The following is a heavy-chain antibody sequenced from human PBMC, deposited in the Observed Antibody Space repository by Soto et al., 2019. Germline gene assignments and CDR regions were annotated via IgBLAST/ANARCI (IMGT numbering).Heavy chain of an antibody. D-gene: IGHD2-2*01. V-gene: IGHV1-58*01. CDR3: AADPFWGIAVVPVASRQYYSMHV. CDR1: GFTFSSSS. CDR2: IVVGSGNT. J-gene: IGHJ6*02. Sequence: SVKVSCKASGFTFSSSSVQWVRQSRRQRLEWIGWIVVGSGNTNYVQKFQERVTITRDMSTSTAYMELISLRSDDTAVYYCAADPFWGIAVVPVASRQYYSMHVWGQGTTVTVSS.